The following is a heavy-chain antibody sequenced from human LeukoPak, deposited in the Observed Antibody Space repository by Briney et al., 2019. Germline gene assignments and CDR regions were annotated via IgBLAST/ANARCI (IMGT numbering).Heavy chain of an antibody. CDR3: AREVSSSWYEVEPFDY. CDR2: INPSGGST. V-gene: IGHV1-46*01. J-gene: IGHJ4*02. CDR1: GYTFTSYY. Sequence: ASVKVSCKASGYTFTSYYMHWVRQAPGQGLEWMGIINPSGGSTSYAQKFQGRVTMTRDTSTSTVYMGLSSLRSEDTAVYYCAREVSSSWYEVEPFDYWGQGTLVTVSS. D-gene: IGHD6-13*01.